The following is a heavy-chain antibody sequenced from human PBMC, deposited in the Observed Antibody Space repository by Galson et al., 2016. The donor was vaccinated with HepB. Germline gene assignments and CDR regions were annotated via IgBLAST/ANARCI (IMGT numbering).Heavy chain of an antibody. D-gene: IGHD3-16*01. CDR3: ARSSTESSSGYYYYGMDV. CDR1: GFTFSYAW. V-gene: IGHV3-15*07. CDR2: IKSKTDGGTT. J-gene: IGHJ6*02. Sequence: SLRLSCAASGFTFSYAWMTWVRQAPGKGLEWVGRIKSKTDGGTTDYAAPVKGRFTISRDDSKNTLYLQMNSLKTEDTATYYCARSSTESSSGYYYYGMDVWGQGTTVTVSS.